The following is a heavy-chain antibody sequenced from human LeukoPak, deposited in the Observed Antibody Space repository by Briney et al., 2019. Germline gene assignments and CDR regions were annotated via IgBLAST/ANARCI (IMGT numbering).Heavy chain of an antibody. D-gene: IGHD1-14*01. CDR3: ARAEPKTGSNDY. J-gene: IGHJ4*02. Sequence: SETLSLTSTVYGGSFSGYYWSWIRQPPGKGLEWIVEIDHSGSTNYNPSLKSRVTISVDTSKNQFSLKLSSVTAADTAVYYCARAEPKTGSNDYWGQGTLVTVSS. CDR2: IDHSGST. CDR1: GGSFSGYY. V-gene: IGHV4-34*01.